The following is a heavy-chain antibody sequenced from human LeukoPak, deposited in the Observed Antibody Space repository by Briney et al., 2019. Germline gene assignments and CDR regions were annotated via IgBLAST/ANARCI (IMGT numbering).Heavy chain of an antibody. J-gene: IGHJ6*03. CDR2: IHYSGST. V-gene: IGHV4-59*01. D-gene: IGHD3-9*01. Sequence: PSETLSLTCTVSGGSISSYYWSWIRQPPGKGLVWIGYIHYSGSTNYSPSLKSRVTISVDASKNQFSLNLTSVTAADSAVYYCARGSELRYFDWLLYRESYYYYYMDVWGKGTTVTVSS. CDR3: ARGSELRYFDWLLYRESYYYYYMDV. CDR1: GGSISSYY.